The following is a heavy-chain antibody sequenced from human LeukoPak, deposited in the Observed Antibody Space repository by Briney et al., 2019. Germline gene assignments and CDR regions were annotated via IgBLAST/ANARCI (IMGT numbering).Heavy chain of an antibody. J-gene: IGHJ6*02. CDR3: AREEVDSNSYYYGMDG. D-gene: IGHD4-11*01. CDR2: ISTTGSST. Sequence: GGSLRLSCAASGLTFTDYYMSWIRQAPGKGLEWVSYISTTGSSTYYADSVKGRFTISRDNAKNSLYLQMNSLRAEDTAVYYCAREEVDSNSYYYGMDGWGQGTTVTVSS. V-gene: IGHV3-11*01. CDR1: GLTFTDYY.